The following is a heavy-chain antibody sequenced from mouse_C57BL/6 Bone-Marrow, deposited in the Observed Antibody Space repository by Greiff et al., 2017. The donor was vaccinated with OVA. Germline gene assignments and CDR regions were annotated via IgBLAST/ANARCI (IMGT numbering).Heavy chain of an antibody. CDR2: IYPRSGNT. J-gene: IGHJ2*01. CDR1: GYTFTSYG. Sequence: QVQLQQSGAELARPGASVKLSCKASGYTFTSYGISWVKQRTGQGLEWIGEIYPRSGNTYYNEKFKGKATLTADKSSSTAYMQLSSLTSEDSAVYYCARRPYYYGSSYLDYWGQGTTLTVSS. V-gene: IGHV1-81*01. CDR3: ARRPYYYGSSYLDY. D-gene: IGHD1-1*01.